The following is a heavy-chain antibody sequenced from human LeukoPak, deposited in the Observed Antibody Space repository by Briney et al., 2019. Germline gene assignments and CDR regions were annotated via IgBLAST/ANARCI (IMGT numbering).Heavy chain of an antibody. Sequence: SETLSLTCTVSGGSISSSSYYWGWIRQPPGKGLEWIGSLYYAGNTFLNPTLDSRVTITVGKSKNQFSLKLRSATAADTAVYYCARAARLRITLVRLIHAAFDMWGQGTMVTVSS. D-gene: IGHD3-10*01. CDR1: GGSISSSSYY. V-gene: IGHV4-39*02. CDR3: ARAARLRITLVRLIHAAFDM. CDR2: LYYAGNT. J-gene: IGHJ3*02.